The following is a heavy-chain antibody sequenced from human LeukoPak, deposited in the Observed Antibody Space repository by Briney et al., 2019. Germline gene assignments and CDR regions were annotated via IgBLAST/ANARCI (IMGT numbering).Heavy chain of an antibody. V-gene: IGHV4-34*01. Sequence: PSETLSLTCAVQGGSFSGYYWSWIRQPPGKGLEWIGEINHSGSTNYNPSLKSRVTISVDTSKNQFSLKLSSVTAADTAVYYCATGYCSGGSCPYNWFDPWGQGTLVTVSS. J-gene: IGHJ5*02. D-gene: IGHD2-15*01. CDR1: GGSFSGYY. CDR3: ATGYCSGGSCPYNWFDP. CDR2: INHSGST.